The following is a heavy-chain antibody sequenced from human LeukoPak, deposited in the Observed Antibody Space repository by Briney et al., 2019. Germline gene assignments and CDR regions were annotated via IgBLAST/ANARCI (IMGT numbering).Heavy chain of an antibody. CDR3: AKGEGELPPFDY. V-gene: IGHV3-23*01. Sequence: PGGSLRLPCAASGFTFSIYAMSWVRQAPGKGLEGVSVIVGSGGSTSYADSVKGWFTISRDNSKNTLYLQMNSLRAEDTAVYYCAKGEGELPPFDYWGQGTLVTVSS. CDR2: IVGSGGST. D-gene: IGHD1-26*01. CDR1: GFTFSIYA. J-gene: IGHJ4*02.